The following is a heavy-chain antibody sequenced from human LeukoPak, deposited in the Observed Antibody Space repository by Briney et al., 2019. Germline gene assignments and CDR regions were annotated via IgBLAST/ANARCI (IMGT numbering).Heavy chain of an antibody. V-gene: IGHV3-21*04. CDR1: GFTFSSYT. Sequence: SGGSLRLSCTGSGFTFSSYTIHWVRQAPGKGLEWVSSISSGGTFVYYADSVKGRFTISRDNAKNSLYLQMNSLRAEDTAVYYCARGDWFDPWGQGTLVTVSS. CDR3: ARGDWFDP. J-gene: IGHJ5*02. CDR2: ISSGGTFV.